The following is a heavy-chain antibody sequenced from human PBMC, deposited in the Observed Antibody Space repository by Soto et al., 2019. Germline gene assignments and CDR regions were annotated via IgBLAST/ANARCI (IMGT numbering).Heavy chain of an antibody. CDR2: ISGSGGST. CDR1: GFTFSSYA. D-gene: IGHD3-22*01. CDR3: ARLHYDSSGYNDY. Sequence: EVQLLESGGGLVQPGGSLRLSCAASGFTFSSYAMSWVRQAPGKGLEWVSAISGSGGSTYYADSVKGRFTISRDNSKNTLYLQINSLRAEDTAVYYCARLHYDSSGYNDYWGQGALVTVSS. V-gene: IGHV3-23*01. J-gene: IGHJ4*02.